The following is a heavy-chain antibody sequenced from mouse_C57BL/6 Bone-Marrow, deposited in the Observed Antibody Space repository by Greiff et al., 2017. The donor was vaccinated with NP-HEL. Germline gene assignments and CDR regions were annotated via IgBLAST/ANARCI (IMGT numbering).Heavy chain of an antibody. Sequence: VQLQQSGAELVRPGTSVKLSCKASGYTFTSYWMHWVKQRPGQGLEWIGVIDPSDSYTNYNQKFKGKATLTVDTSSSTAYMQLSSLTSEESAVYYCARNSYWYFGVWGTGTTVTVSS. V-gene: IGHV1-59*01. CDR1: GYTFTSYW. CDR2: IDPSDSYT. CDR3: ARNSYWYFGV. J-gene: IGHJ1*03.